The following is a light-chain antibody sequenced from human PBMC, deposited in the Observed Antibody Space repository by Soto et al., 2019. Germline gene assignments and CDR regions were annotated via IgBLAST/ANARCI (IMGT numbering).Light chain of an antibody. CDR1: QSISNF. V-gene: IGKV3-15*01. CDR2: GAS. J-gene: IGKJ1*01. Sequence: EIVLTQSPATLSLSPGERATLSCRASQSISNFLAWYQQKPGQAPRLLIYGASPRATGIPARFSGSGSGTEFTLTISSLQSEDFAVYYCQQYNNWPKTFGQGTKVDIK. CDR3: QQYNNWPKT.